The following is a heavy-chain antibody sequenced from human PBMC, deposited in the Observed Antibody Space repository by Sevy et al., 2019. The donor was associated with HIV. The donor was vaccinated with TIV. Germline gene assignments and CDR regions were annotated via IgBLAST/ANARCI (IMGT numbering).Heavy chain of an antibody. CDR3: ARESGYSPYDYPVNY. J-gene: IGHJ4*02. CDR2: ISYVGDTK. Sequence: GGSLRLSCAASGFNFRTHAMHWVRHAPGRGLEWVAVISYVGDTKYNTDSVKGRVTISRDNSKNTLFLQMNRLRPADTDVYYCARESGYSPYDYPVNYWGQGTMVTVSS. D-gene: IGHD5-12*01. V-gene: IGHV3-30-3*01. CDR1: GFNFRTHA.